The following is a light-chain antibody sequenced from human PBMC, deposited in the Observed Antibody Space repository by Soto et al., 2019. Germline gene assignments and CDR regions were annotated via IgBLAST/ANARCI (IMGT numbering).Light chain of an antibody. CDR1: SSDVGGYND. V-gene: IGLV2-14*01. Sequence: QSVLTQPASVSGSPGQSITISCTGTSSDVGGYNDVSWYQQHPGKAPKLMIYDVSNRPSGVSNRFSGSKSGNTASLTISGLQAEYEADYYCSSYTSSSTLLYVFGTGTKLTVL. J-gene: IGLJ1*01. CDR2: DVS. CDR3: SSYTSSSTLLYV.